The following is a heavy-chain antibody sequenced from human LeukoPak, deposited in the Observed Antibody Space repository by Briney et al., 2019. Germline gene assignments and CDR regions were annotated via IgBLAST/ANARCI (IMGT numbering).Heavy chain of an antibody. J-gene: IGHJ4*02. D-gene: IGHD3-22*01. CDR2: ISGSGGST. CDR1: GFSSFSLD. Sequence: GGSLRLSCTASGFSSFSLDSMNWVRQAPGKGLEWVSAISGSGGSTYYADSVKGRFTISRDNSKNTLYLQMNSLRAEDTAVYYCAKVLWYYYDSSGYYYFDYWGQGTLVTVSS. CDR3: AKVLWYYYDSSGYYYFDY. V-gene: IGHV3-23*01.